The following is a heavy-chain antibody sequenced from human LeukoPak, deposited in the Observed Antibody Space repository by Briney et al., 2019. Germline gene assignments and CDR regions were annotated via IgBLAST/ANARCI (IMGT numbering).Heavy chain of an antibody. J-gene: IGHJ5*02. Sequence: GSSVKVSCKASGGTFSSYAISWVRQAPGQGLEWMGRIIPILGIANYAQKFQGRVTITADKSTSTAYMELSSLRSEDTAVYYCARDDVTVTTDNWFDPWGQGTLVTVSS. CDR1: GGTFSSYA. V-gene: IGHV1-69*04. CDR2: IIPILGIA. D-gene: IGHD4-17*01. CDR3: ARDDVTVTTDNWFDP.